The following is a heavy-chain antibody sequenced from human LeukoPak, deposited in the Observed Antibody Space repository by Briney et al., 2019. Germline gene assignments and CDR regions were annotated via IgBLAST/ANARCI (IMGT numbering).Heavy chain of an antibody. Sequence: GGSLRLSCAASGFTFSVYGMYWVRQAPGKGLEWVAYIQHDGRNKYYADSVKGRFTISRDKSNDTLYLQMNSLRAEDTAVYYCARLREIPIFGVVTKSTSYFDYWGQGTLVTVSS. CDR1: GFTFSVYG. J-gene: IGHJ4*02. D-gene: IGHD3-3*01. CDR2: IQHDGRNK. CDR3: ARLREIPIFGVVTKSTSYFDY. V-gene: IGHV3-30*19.